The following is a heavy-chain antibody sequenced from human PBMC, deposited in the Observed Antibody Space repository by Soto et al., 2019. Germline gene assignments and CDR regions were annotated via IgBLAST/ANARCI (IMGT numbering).Heavy chain of an antibody. CDR2: IYYSGST. J-gene: IGHJ3*02. D-gene: IGHD4-17*01. V-gene: IGHV4-39*01. CDR1: GGSISSSSYY. CDR3: ARPEMTTVTENYLNDAFDI. Sequence: SETLSLTCTVSGGSISSSSYYWGWIRQPPGKGLEWIGSIYYSGSTYYNPSLKSRVTISVDTSKNQFSLKLSSVTAADTAVYYCARPEMTTVTENYLNDAFDIWGQGTMVTVSS.